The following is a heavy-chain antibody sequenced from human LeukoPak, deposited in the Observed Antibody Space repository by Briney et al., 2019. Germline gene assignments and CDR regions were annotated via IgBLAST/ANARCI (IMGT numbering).Heavy chain of an antibody. V-gene: IGHV1-69*06. CDR1: GGTFSSYA. J-gene: IGHJ4*02. D-gene: IGHD6-13*01. CDR3: ATVSRKSSWPDY. CDR2: IIPIFGTA. Sequence: SVEVSCKASGGTFSSYAISWVRQAPGQGLEWMGGIIPIFGTANYAQKFQGRVTMTEDTSTDTAYMELSSLRSEDTAVYYCATVSRKSSWPDYWGQGTLVTVSS.